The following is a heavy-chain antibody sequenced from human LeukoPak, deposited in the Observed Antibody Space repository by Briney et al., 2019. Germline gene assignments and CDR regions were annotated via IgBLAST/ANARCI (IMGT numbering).Heavy chain of an antibody. CDR2: IRTKTYGETT. J-gene: IGHJ3*02. V-gene: IGHV3-49*03. D-gene: IGHD3-3*01. Sequence: GGSLRLSCTASGFTFGDHPMIWMRQAPGKGLEWVSLIRTKTYGETTNYAASVKGRFTISRDDSKSIAYLQMNSLKTEDTAMYYCTRDKTRFLEYDIWGQGTMVTVSS. CDR1: GFTFGDHP. CDR3: TRDKTRFLEYDI.